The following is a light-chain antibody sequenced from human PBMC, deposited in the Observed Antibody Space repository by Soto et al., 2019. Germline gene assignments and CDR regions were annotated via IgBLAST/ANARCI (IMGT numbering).Light chain of an antibody. Sequence: QSVLAQPPSPSGSPGQSVTISCTGTSSDVGGYNYVSWYQQHPGKAPKLLISEVSKRPSGVPDRFSGSKSGNAASLTVSGLQAEDEADYYCSSYAGAFYVFGTGTKVTVL. CDR3: SSYAGAFYV. J-gene: IGLJ1*01. CDR1: SSDVGGYNY. CDR2: EVS. V-gene: IGLV2-8*01.